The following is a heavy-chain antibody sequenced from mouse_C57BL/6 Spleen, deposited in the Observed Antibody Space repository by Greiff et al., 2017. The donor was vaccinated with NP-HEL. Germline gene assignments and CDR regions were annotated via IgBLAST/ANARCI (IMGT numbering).Heavy chain of an antibody. CDR3: ARRSSSSWYFDV. CDR1: GYSITSGYY. J-gene: IGHJ1*03. Sequence: DVKLQESGPGLVKPSQSLSLTCSVTGYSITSGYYWNWIRQFPGNKLEWMGYISYDGSNNYNPSLKNRISITRDTSKNQFFLKLNSVTTEDTATYYCARRSSSSWYFDVWGTGTTVTVSS. D-gene: IGHD1-1*01. CDR2: ISYDGSN. V-gene: IGHV3-6*01.